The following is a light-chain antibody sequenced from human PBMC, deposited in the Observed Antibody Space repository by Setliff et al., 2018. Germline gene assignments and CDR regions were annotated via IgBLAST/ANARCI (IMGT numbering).Light chain of an antibody. CDR3: SSYTSSSTPYV. J-gene: IGLJ1*01. CDR2: DVS. CDR1: SSDVGGYNY. Sequence: QSALTQPASVSGSPGQSITISCTGTSSDVGGYNYVSWYQQHPGKAPKLMIYDVSKRPSGVSNRFSGSKSGNTASLTIFGLQAEDEADYYCSSYTSSSTPYVFGTGTKVTVL. V-gene: IGLV2-14*01.